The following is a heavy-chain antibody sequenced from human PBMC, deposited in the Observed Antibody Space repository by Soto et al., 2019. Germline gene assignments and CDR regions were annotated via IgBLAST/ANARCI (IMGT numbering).Heavy chain of an antibody. CDR2: IFWNDDE. V-gene: IGHV2-5*01. Sequence: SGPTLVNPTQTLTLTCTFSGFSLSTSEVGVGWIRQPPGKALEWLALIFWNDDERYNPSLKSRLTITKDISKNQVVLTMTNMDNVETAKYYCAHSRVLDWFDPWGQGTLGT. CDR3: AHSRVLDWFDP. CDR1: GFSLSTSEVG. J-gene: IGHJ5*02. D-gene: IGHD3-3*02.